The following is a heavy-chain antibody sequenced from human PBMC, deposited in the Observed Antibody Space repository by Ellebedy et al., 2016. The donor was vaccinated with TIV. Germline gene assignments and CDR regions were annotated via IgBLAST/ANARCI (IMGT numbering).Heavy chain of an antibody. J-gene: IGHJ1*01. Sequence: GESLKISXAASGFTVTNNDMAWVRQAPGKGLEWVANIDQDGSEENYVDSVKGRFIISRDNAKKSLYLQMSSLRPEDTAVYYCAGGAGWLIEHWGLGTLVTVSS. CDR3: AGGAGWLIEH. CDR2: IDQDGSEE. V-gene: IGHV3-7*03. D-gene: IGHD6-19*01. CDR1: GFTVTNND.